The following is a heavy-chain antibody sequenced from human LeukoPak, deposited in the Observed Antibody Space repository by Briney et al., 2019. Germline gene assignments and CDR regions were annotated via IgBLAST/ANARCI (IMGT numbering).Heavy chain of an antibody. Sequence: ASVKVSCKASGYTFTGYYMHWVRQAPGQGLEWMGGIIPIFGTANYAQKFQGRVTITTDESTSTAYMELSSLRSEDTAVYYCARVISPPAFDIWGQGTMVTVSS. CDR3: ARVISPPAFDI. CDR1: GYTFTGYY. CDR2: IIPIFGTA. J-gene: IGHJ3*02. V-gene: IGHV1-69*05.